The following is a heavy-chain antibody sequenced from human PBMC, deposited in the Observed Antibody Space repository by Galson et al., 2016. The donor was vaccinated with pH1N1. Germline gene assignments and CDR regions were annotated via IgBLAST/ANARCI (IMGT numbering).Heavy chain of an antibody. CDR2: IDWDDEK. D-gene: IGHD3-10*01. V-gene: IGHV2-70*04. CDR1: GFSLSTFGVR. J-gene: IGHJ6*02. Sequence: PALVKPTQTLKLPCTFSGFSLSTFGVRVSWIRQSPGKALEWLARIDWDDEKFYSPSLKTRLTISKDTSKDQVFLTMTNMDPVDTGTYYCARMGVASGGRYYYGMDVWGQGTTVTVSS. CDR3: ARMGVASGGRYYYGMDV.